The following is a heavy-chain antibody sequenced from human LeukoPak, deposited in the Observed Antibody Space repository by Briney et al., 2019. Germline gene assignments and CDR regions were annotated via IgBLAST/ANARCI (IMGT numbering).Heavy chain of an antibody. J-gene: IGHJ4*02. Sequence: SETLSLTCTVSGGFISSSSYYWGWIRQPPGKGLEWIGSIYYSGSTYYNPSLKSRATISVDTSKNQFSLKLSSVTAADTAVYYCAREHQQLVDYWGQGTLVTVSS. V-gene: IGHV4-39*07. CDR3: AREHQQLVDY. D-gene: IGHD6-13*01. CDR2: IYYSGST. CDR1: GGFISSSSYY.